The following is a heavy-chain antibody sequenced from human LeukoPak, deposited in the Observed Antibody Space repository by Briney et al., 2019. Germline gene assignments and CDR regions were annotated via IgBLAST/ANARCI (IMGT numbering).Heavy chain of an antibody. J-gene: IGHJ4*02. Sequence: PSETLSLTCAVYGGSFSGYYWSWIRQPPGKGLEWIGEINHSGSTNYNPSLKSRVTISVDTSKNQFSLKLSSVTAADTAVYYCARGLIGYCSSTSCYFNGPFDYWAREPWSPSPQ. CDR1: GGSFSGYY. D-gene: IGHD2-2*01. CDR3: ARGLIGYCSSTSCYFNGPFDY. V-gene: IGHV4-34*01. CDR2: INHSGST.